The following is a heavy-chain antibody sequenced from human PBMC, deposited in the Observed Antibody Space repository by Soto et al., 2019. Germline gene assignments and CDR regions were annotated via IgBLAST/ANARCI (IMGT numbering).Heavy chain of an antibody. Sequence: QVQLVQSGAEVKKPGSSVKVSCKASGGTFSSYAISWVRQAPGQGLEWMGGIIPIFGIANYAQKFQGRVTITADKSTSTAYMELSSLRSEDTAVYYCATADCSSTSCRRFSWFDPWGQGTLVTVSS. J-gene: IGHJ5*02. CDR3: ATADCSSTSCRRFSWFDP. D-gene: IGHD2-2*01. V-gene: IGHV1-69*17. CDR1: GGTFSSYA. CDR2: IIPIFGIA.